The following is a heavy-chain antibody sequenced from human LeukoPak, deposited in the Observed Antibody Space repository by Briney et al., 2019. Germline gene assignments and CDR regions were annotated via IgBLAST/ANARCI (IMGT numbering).Heavy chain of an antibody. J-gene: IGHJ4*02. V-gene: IGHV4-39*01. D-gene: IGHD2-15*01. CDR3: ARHLNYCSGGSCYPYYFDY. Sequence: PSETLSLTCTVSGGSISSSSYYWGWLRQPPGKGLEWIVSIYYSGSTYYNPSLKSRVTISVDTSKNQFSLKLSSVTAADTAVYYCARHLNYCSGGSCYPYYFDYWGQGTLVTVSS. CDR1: GGSISSSSYY. CDR2: IYYSGST.